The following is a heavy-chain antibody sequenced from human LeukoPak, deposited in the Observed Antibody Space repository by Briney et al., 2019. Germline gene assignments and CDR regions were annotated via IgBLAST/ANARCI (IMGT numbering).Heavy chain of an antibody. CDR1: GYTFTSYG. CDR3: ALHCSSTSCYNSDYYYYYMDV. Sequence: ASVKVSCKASGYTFTSYGISWVRQAPGQGLEWMGWISAYNGNTNYAQKLQGRVTMTTDTSTSTAYMELRSLRSDDTAVYYCALHCSSTSCYNSDYYYYYMDVWGKGTTVTVSS. J-gene: IGHJ6*03. D-gene: IGHD2-2*02. CDR2: ISAYNGNT. V-gene: IGHV1-18*01.